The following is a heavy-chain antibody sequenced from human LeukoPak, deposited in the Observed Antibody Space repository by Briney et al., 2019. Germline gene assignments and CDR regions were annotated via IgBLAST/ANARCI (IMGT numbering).Heavy chain of an antibody. J-gene: IGHJ4*02. CDR1: GFTFSSYT. CDR3: AKDRAQQLVLAF. V-gene: IGHV3-23*01. Sequence: PGGSLRLSCAASGFTFSSYTMSWVRQAPGKGLEWVSAIIGSGSSTYYADSVKGRFTISRDNSKNTLFLQMNSLRAEDTAVYYCAKDRAQQLVLAFWGRGTRVTVPS. D-gene: IGHD6-13*01. CDR2: IIGSGSST.